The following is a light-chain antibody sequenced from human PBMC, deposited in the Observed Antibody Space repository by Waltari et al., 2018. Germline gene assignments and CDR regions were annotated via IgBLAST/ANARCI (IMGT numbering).Light chain of an antibody. CDR1: QVIGTF. J-gene: IGKJ4*01. Sequence: DIQLTQSPSFLSASVGARVTITCRASQVIGTFLSWYQQRPGKAPNLLIYGASTLENGVPSRFSGSGSGTEFTLTISSLQPEDFVTYYCLQLHIYPLTFGGGTKVEIK. CDR2: GAS. CDR3: LQLHIYPLT. V-gene: IGKV1-9*01.